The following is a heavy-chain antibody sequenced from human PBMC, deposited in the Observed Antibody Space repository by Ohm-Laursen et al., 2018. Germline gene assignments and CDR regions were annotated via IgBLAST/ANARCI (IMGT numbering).Heavy chain of an antibody. CDR2: ISYSGST. CDR3: ARMDNSWNLDY. D-gene: IGHD2/OR15-2a*01. CDR1: GDSMSSSHW. J-gene: IGHJ4*02. Sequence: SQTLSLTCTVSGDSMSSSHWWGWIRQPPGKGLEWIGYISYSGSTYYNPPLKSRVTMSVDTSKNQFSLRLSSVTAVDTAVYYCARMDNSWNLDYWGQGTLVIVSS. V-gene: IGHV4-28*02.